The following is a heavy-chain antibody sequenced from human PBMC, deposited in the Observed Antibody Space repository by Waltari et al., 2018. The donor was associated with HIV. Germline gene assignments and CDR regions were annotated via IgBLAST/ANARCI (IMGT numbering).Heavy chain of an antibody. Sequence: QVQLVQSGAEVKKPGASVKVSCKASGYTFTEYYMHWVRQAPGQGLEWLRWINPNSGNTIYSQNFQGRVSMTRDTSIRTAYMELSRLRSDDTAVYYCARDLIFYYDTSDYYPFDYWGQGTLVTVSS. V-gene: IGHV1-2*02. D-gene: IGHD3-22*01. CDR2: INPNSGNT. CDR1: GYTFTEYY. CDR3: ARDLIFYYDTSDYYPFDY. J-gene: IGHJ4*02.